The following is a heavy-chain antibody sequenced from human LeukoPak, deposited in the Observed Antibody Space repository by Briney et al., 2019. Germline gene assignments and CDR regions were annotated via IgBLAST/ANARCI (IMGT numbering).Heavy chain of an antibody. D-gene: IGHD3-10*01. J-gene: IGHJ4*02. Sequence: SVKVSCKASGGTFSSYAISWVRQAPGQGLEWMGGIIPIFGTANYAQKFQGRVTITADESTSTAYMELSSLRSEDTAVYYCARGYYGSGSYYNGLGYWGQGTLVTVSS. CDR1: GGTFSSYA. V-gene: IGHV1-69*13. CDR2: IIPIFGTA. CDR3: ARGYYGSGSYYNGLGY.